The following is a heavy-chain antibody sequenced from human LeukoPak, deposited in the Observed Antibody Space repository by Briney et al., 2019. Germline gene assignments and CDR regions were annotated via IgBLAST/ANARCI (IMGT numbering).Heavy chain of an antibody. CDR3: AGAPILLWFGELLPSSYYYYYMDV. J-gene: IGHJ6*03. CDR1: SGSIISSSYY. V-gene: IGHV4-39*07. D-gene: IGHD3-10*01. Sequence: SETLSHTCTVSSGSIISSSYYWGWIRQPPGKGLEWIGSIYYSGSTIYNPSLKSRVTISVDTSKNQFSLKLSSVTAADTAVYYCAGAPILLWFGELLPSSYYYYYMDVWGKGTTVTVSS. CDR2: IYYSGST.